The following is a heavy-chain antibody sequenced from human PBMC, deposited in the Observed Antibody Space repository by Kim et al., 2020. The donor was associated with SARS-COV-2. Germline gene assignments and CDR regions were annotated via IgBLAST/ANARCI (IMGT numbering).Heavy chain of an antibody. CDR3: ARHPRGYSYGLRGNWFDP. V-gene: IGHV5-51*01. D-gene: IGHD5-18*01. J-gene: IGHJ5*02. Sequence: GESLKISCKGSGYSFTSYWIGWVRQMPGKGLEWMGIIYPGDSDTRYSPSFQGQVTISADKSISTAYLQWSSLKASDTAMYYCARHPRGYSYGLRGNWFDPWGQGTLVTVSS. CDR2: IYPGDSDT. CDR1: GYSFTSYW.